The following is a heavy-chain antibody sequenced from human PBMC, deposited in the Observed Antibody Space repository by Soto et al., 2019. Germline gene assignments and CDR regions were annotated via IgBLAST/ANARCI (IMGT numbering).Heavy chain of an antibody. CDR1: GGSISGYY. CDR2: IYYNGST. CDR3: AREYFGVTDY. D-gene: IGHD3-3*01. J-gene: IGHJ4*02. Sequence: PSETLSLTCTVSGGSISGYYWSWIRQPPGMGLEWIGYIYYNGSTNYNPSLKSRVTISVDTSKNQFSLKLSSVTAADTAVYYCAREYFGVTDYWGQGTLVTVSS. V-gene: IGHV4-59*01.